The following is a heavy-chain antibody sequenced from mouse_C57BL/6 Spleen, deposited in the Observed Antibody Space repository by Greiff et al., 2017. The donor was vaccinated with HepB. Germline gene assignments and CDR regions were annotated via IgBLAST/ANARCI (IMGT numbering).Heavy chain of an antibody. CDR1: GYTFTSYG. Sequence: QVQLKQSGAELARPGASVKLSCKASGYTFTSYGISWVKQRTGQGLEWIGEIYPRSGNTYYNEKFKGKATLTADKSSSTAYMELRSLTSEDSAVYFCARGGGSSSPWFAYWGQGTLVTVSA. J-gene: IGHJ3*01. D-gene: IGHD1-1*01. CDR3: ARGGGSSSPWFAY. V-gene: IGHV1-81*01. CDR2: IYPRSGNT.